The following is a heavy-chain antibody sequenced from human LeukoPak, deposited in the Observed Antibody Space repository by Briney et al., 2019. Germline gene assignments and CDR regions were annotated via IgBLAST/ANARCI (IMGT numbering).Heavy chain of an antibody. J-gene: IGHJ4*02. CDR1: GGSFSGYY. CDR3: ARAGRYSSGKLDY. V-gene: IGHV4-34*01. Sequence: SETLSLTCAVYGGSFSGYYWSWIRQPPGKGLEWIGEINHSGSTNYNPSLKSRVTISVDTSKNQFSLKLSSVTAADTAVYYCARAGRYSSGKLDYWGQGTLVTVSS. CDR2: INHSGST. D-gene: IGHD6-19*01.